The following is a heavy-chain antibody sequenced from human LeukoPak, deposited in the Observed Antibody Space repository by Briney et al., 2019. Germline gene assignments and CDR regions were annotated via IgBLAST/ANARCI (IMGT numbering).Heavy chain of an antibody. Sequence: PSETLSLTCTVSGGSISSYYWSWIRQPPGKGLEWIGYIYFSGSTNYNPSLKSRVTISVDTSKNQFSQKLSSVTAADTAVYYCARHSGDYYFDYWGQGTLVTVSS. CDR2: IYFSGST. J-gene: IGHJ4*02. CDR1: GGSISSYY. V-gene: IGHV4-59*01. CDR3: ARHSGDYYFDY. D-gene: IGHD2-21*02.